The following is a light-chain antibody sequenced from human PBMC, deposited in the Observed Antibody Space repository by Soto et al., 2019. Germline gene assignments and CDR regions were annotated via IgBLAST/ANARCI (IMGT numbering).Light chain of an antibody. Sequence: QSALTQPASVSGSPGQSITISCTGTSSDIGDYNYVSWYQQHPGKAPKLVIYDVSNRPSGVSNRFSGSKSANTASLTISGLQAQDEADYYYSSFRSTSTSYVFGTGTKLTVL. CDR2: DVS. CDR1: SSDIGDYNY. CDR3: SSFRSTSTSYV. V-gene: IGLV2-14*03. J-gene: IGLJ1*01.